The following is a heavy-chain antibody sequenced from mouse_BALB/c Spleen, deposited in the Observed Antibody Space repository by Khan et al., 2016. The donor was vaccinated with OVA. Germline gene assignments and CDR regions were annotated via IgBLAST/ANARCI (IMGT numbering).Heavy chain of an antibody. CDR1: GFSLSNYG. D-gene: IGHD2-4*01. J-gene: IGHJ3*01. CDR2: IWTGGIT. CDR3: AISYDYDVGGFAY. V-gene: IGHV2-9*02. Sequence: VQLQESGPGLVAPSQSLSITCTVSGFSLSNYGIHWVRQPPGKGLEWLGVIWTGGITNYNSALMSRLIISKDNSKSQVFLKMNRLQTDDTAIYYCAISYDYDVGGFAYWGQGTLVTVSA.